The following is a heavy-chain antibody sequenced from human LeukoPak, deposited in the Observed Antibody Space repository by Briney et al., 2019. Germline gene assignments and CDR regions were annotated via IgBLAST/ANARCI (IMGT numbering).Heavy chain of an antibody. CDR3: AKDWLGYCSGGSCYLFDY. V-gene: IGHV3-30*18. J-gene: IGHJ4*02. Sequence: GGSLRLSCAASGFTFSSYGMHWVRQAPGKGLEWVAVISYSGNNIYYADSVKGRFTISRDNSKNTLYLQMNSLRAEDTAVYYCAKDWLGYCSGGSCYLFDYWGQGTLVTVSS. CDR2: ISYSGNNI. D-gene: IGHD2-15*01. CDR1: GFTFSSYG.